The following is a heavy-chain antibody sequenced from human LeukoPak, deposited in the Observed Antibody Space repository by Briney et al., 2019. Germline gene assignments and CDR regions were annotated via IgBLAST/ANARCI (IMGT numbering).Heavy chain of an antibody. Sequence: SETLSLTCAVYGGSFSGYYWSWIRQPPGKELEWIGYIYYSGSTNYNPSLKSRVTISVDTSKNQFSLKLSSVTAADTAVYYCARERPDYVNAFDIWGQGTMVTVSS. CDR1: GGSFSGYY. D-gene: IGHD4-17*01. V-gene: IGHV4-59*01. CDR2: IYYSGST. J-gene: IGHJ3*02. CDR3: ARERPDYVNAFDI.